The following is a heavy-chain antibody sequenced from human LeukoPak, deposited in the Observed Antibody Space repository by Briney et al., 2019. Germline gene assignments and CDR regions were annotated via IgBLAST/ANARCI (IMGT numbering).Heavy chain of an antibody. D-gene: IGHD5-18*01. CDR2: IYSSGST. V-gene: IGHV4-39*01. CDR1: GGSLTSTSHY. CDR3: TKRRGYSFGFDYYYMDV. J-gene: IGHJ6*03. Sequence: SETLSLTCTVFGGSLTSTSHYWDWVRQPPGKGLEWLGSIYSSGSTYYNPSLKSRVTVSFDTSKNQFSLSLTSVTAADMAVYYCTKRRGYSFGFDYYYMDVWGKGTTVTISS.